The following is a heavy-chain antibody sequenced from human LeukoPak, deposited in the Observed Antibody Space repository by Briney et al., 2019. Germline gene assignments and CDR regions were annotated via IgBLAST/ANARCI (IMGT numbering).Heavy chain of an antibody. D-gene: IGHD3-9*01. V-gene: IGHV5-51*01. J-gene: IGHJ6*03. CDR3: ARVLGSSGRYFYYYMDV. CDR1: GSSFTSYW. CDR2: IYPGDSDT. Sequence: GASLKISCKGSGSSFTSYWIGWVRQMPGKGLEWMGIIYPGDSDTRYSPSFQGQVTISADKSISTAYLQWSSLKASDTAMYYCARVLGSSGRYFYYYMDVWGKGTTVTGSS.